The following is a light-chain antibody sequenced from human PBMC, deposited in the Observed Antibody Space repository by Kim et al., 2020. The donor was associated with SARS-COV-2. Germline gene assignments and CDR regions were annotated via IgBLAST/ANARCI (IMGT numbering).Light chain of an antibody. CDR1: QSVSSSY. CDR2: GAS. J-gene: IGKJ2*01. Sequence: EIVLTQSPGTLSLSPGERGTLSCRASQSVSSSYLAWYQQKPGQAPRLLIYGASTRATGIADRFSGSGSGTDFTLTISRLEPEDFVVYYCQQYVSSPYTFGQGTKLEI. CDR3: QQYVSSPYT. V-gene: IGKV3-20*01.